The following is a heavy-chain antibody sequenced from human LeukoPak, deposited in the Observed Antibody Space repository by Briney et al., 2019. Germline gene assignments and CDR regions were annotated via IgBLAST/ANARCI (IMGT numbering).Heavy chain of an antibody. D-gene: IGHD6-19*01. CDR3: ARVGSSIAVFIDY. V-gene: IGHV4-34*01. CDR1: GGSFSGYY. J-gene: IGHJ4*02. Sequence: SETLSLTCAVYGGSFSGYYWSWIRQPPGKGLEWIGEINHSGSTNYNPSLKSRVTISVDTSKNQFSLKLSSVTAADTAVYYCARVGSSIAVFIDYWGQGTLVTVSS. CDR2: INHSGST.